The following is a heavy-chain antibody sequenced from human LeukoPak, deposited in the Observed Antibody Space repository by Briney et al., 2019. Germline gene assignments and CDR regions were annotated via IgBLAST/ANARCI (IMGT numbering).Heavy chain of an antibody. CDR3: ARWGNIAAAGLFDY. J-gene: IGHJ4*02. Sequence: ASVKVSCKASGYTFTSYDINWVRQATGQGLEWMGWMNPNSGNTGYAQKFQGRVTITRNTSISTAYMELSSLRSEDTAVYYCARWGNIAAAGLFDYWGQGTLVTVSS. CDR1: GYTFTSYD. D-gene: IGHD6-13*01. V-gene: IGHV1-8*03. CDR2: MNPNSGNT.